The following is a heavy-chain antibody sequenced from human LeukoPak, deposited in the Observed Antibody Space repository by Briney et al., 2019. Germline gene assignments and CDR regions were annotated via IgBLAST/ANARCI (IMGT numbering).Heavy chain of an antibody. CDR1: GFTFSSYW. D-gene: IGHD5-12*01. J-gene: IGHJ4*02. Sequence: PGGSLRLSCAASGFTFSSYWMSWVRQAPGTGLEWVAHIKEDGGDVHYVDSVKGRFTISRDNDQNSLYLQMNSLRAEDTGVYFCARDIGYHTFDYWGQGTLVTVSS. CDR2: IKEDGGDV. CDR3: ARDIGYHTFDY. V-gene: IGHV3-7*05.